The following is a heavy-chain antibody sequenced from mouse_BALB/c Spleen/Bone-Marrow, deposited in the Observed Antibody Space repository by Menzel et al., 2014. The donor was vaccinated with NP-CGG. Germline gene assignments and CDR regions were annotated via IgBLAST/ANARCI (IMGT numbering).Heavy chain of an antibody. Sequence: DVKLQESGGDLVKPGGSLKLSCAASGFTFSSYGVSWVRQTPDKRLEWVATISSGGSYTYYPDSVKGRFTISRDNAKNPLYLQMSILKSEDTAMYYCARPTTVVATGGSFDYWGQGTTLTVSS. CDR3: ARPTTVVATGGSFDY. CDR1: GFTFSSYG. D-gene: IGHD1-1*01. J-gene: IGHJ2*01. CDR2: ISSGGSYT. V-gene: IGHV5-6*02.